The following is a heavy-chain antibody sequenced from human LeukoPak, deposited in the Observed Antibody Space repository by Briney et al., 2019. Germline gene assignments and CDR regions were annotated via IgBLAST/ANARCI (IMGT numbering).Heavy chain of an antibody. CDR2: IYYSGST. D-gene: IGHD3-22*01. Sequence: TSETLSLTCTVSGGSISSSSYYWGWIRQPPGKGLEWIGYIYYSGSTKYNPSLKSRVTLSLDTSKNQFSLKLSSVTAADTAVYYCARHEEGDYDSGPRRDAFDIWGQGTMVTVSS. CDR3: ARHEEGDYDSGPRRDAFDI. CDR1: GGSISSSSYY. J-gene: IGHJ3*02. V-gene: IGHV4-61*05.